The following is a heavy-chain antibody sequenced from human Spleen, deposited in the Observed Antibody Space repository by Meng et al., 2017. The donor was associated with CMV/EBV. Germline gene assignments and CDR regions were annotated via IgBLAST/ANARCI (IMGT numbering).Heavy chain of an antibody. D-gene: IGHD6-6*01. Sequence: ESLKISCTVSGGSISNYYWSWIRQSPGKGLEWIGYIYYSGSTNYNPSLKSRVTISIDTSRNQFSLKLSSVTAADTAVYYCARGVGKYSSSFAWFDPWGQGTLVTVSS. CDR3: ARGVGKYSSSFAWFDP. CDR1: GGSISNYY. V-gene: IGHV4-59*01. CDR2: IYYSGST. J-gene: IGHJ5*02.